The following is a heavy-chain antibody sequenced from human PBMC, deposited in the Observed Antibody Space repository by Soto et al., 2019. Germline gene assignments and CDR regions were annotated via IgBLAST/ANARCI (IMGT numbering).Heavy chain of an antibody. Sequence: GGSLRLSCAASGFTFDDYAMHWVRQAPGKGLEWVSGISWNSGSIGYADSVKGRFTISRDNAKNSLYLQMNSLRAEDTALYYCAKDINLVVVPAAPDAFDIWGTGTMLTV. CDR1: GFTFDDYA. V-gene: IGHV3-9*01. D-gene: IGHD2-2*01. J-gene: IGHJ3*02. CDR3: AKDINLVVVPAAPDAFDI. CDR2: ISWNSGSI.